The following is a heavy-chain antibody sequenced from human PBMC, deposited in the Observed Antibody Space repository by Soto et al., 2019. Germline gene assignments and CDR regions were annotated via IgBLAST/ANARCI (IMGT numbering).Heavy chain of an antibody. CDR3: ARINIAARQVWFDP. J-gene: IGHJ5*02. Sequence: GGSLRLSCAASGFTFSSYSMNWVRQAPGKGLEWVSSISSSSSYIYYADSVKGRFTISRDNAKNSLYLQMNSLRAEETAVYYCARINIAARQVWFDPWGQGTLVTVSS. CDR2: ISSSSSYI. CDR1: GFTFSSYS. D-gene: IGHD6-6*01. V-gene: IGHV3-21*01.